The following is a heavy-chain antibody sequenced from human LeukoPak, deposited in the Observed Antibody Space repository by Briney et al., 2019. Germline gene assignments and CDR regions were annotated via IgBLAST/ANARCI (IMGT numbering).Heavy chain of an antibody. CDR3: ARYSSRWYNFDY. CDR2: IYPGGSDI. D-gene: IGHD6-13*01. V-gene: IGHV5-51*01. Sequence: GESLKISCEGSGYSFTSYWIGWVRQMPGKGLEWVAIIYPGGSDIRYSPSFQGRVTISADKSITTAYLQWSSLKASDTAMYYCARYSSRWYNFDYWGQGTLVTVSS. CDR1: GYSFTSYW. J-gene: IGHJ4*02.